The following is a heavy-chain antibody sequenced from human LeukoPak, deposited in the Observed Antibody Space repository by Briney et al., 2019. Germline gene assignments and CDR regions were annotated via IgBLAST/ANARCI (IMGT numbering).Heavy chain of an antibody. V-gene: IGHV1-2*02. CDR2: VNPNSGDT. D-gene: IGHD6-13*01. CDR1: VYTFTDYY. CDR3: ALLFSSTWYRFDS. Sequence: ASVKVSCKASVYTFTDYYMHWVRQAPGQGLEWMGWVNPNSGDTNYVHKFQGRVTMTSDTSISIAYMDLSRVRSDDTAVYYCALLFSSTWYRFDSWGQGTLVTVSS. J-gene: IGHJ4*02.